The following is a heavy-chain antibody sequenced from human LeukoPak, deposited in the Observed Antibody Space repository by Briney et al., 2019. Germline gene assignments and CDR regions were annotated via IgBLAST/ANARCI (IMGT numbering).Heavy chain of an antibody. D-gene: IGHD2-2*01. Sequence: GGSLRLSCAASGFTFSNHYMHWVRQAPGKGLEWVAVISYDGSNKYYADSVKGRFTISRDNSKNTLYLQMNSLRAEDTAVYYCARDVSSRFDPWGQGTLVTVSS. J-gene: IGHJ5*02. CDR3: ARDVSSRFDP. CDR1: GFTFSNHY. V-gene: IGHV3-30-3*01. CDR2: ISYDGSNK.